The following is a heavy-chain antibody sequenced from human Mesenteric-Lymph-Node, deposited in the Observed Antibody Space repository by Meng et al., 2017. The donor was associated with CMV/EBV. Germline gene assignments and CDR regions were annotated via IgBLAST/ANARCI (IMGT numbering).Heavy chain of an antibody. CDR3: ARDGGNFDY. D-gene: IGHD4-23*01. J-gene: IGHJ4*02. V-gene: IGHV3-21*01. CDR2: ISSSSSYI. CDR1: GFTFSSYE. Sequence: GESLKISCAASGFTFSSYEMTWVRQAPGRGLEWVSSISSSSSYIYYADSVKGRFTISRDNAKNSLYLQMNSLRAEDTAVYYCARDGGNFDYWGQGTLVTVSS.